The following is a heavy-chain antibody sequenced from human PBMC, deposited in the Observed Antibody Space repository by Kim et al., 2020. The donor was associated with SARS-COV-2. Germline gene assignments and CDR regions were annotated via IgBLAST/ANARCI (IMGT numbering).Heavy chain of an antibody. Sequence: GGSLRLSCAASGFTFSSYEMNWVRQAPGKGLEWVSYISSSGSTIYYADSVKGRFTISRDNAKNSLYLQMNSLRAEDTAVYYCAREAFGGVIVMGDAFDIWGQGTMVTVSS. V-gene: IGHV3-48*03. CDR1: GFTFSSYE. CDR3: AREAFGGVIVMGDAFDI. D-gene: IGHD3-16*02. J-gene: IGHJ3*02. CDR2: ISSSGSTI.